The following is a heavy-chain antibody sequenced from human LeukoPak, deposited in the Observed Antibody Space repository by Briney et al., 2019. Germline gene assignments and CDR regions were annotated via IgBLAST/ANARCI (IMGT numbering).Heavy chain of an antibody. CDR1: GGTFSSYA. Sequence: ASVKVSCKASGGTFSSYAISWVRQAPGQGLEWMGGIIPIFGTANYAQKFQSRVTITADESTSTAYMELSSLRSEDTAVYYCARGGGYTTSDYFDYWGQGTLVTVSS. CDR3: ARGGGYTTSDYFDY. V-gene: IGHV1-69*13. J-gene: IGHJ4*02. CDR2: IIPIFGTA. D-gene: IGHD5-18*01.